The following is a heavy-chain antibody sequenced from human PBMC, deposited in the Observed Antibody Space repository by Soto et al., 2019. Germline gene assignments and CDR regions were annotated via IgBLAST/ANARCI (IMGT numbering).Heavy chain of an antibody. V-gene: IGHV2-5*02. J-gene: IGHJ4*02. CDR1: GFSLSTSGVG. CDR3: AHVFTSLAPFDS. D-gene: IGHD3-10*02. Sequence: QITLKESGPTLVKPTQTLTLTCTFSGFSLSTSGVGVGWIRQPPGKALEWLGFIYWDEDKRYSPSLKSRLTITKDPSKSQVVLTRTNMDPVDTATYYCAHVFTSLAPFDSWGQGTLVTVSA. CDR2: IYWDEDK.